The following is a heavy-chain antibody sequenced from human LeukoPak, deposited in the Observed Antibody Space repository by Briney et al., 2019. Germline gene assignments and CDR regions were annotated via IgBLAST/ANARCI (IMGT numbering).Heavy chain of an antibody. V-gene: IGHV3-30*04. CDR2: ISYDGSNK. CDR1: GFTFSSYA. J-gene: IGHJ4*02. Sequence: GGSLRLSCAASGFTFSSYAMHWVRQAPGKGLEWVAVISYDGSNKYYADSVKGRFTISRDNSKNTLYLQMNSLRAEDTAVYYCARAYHYDILTGYFDRLAFDYWGQGTLVTVSS. D-gene: IGHD3-9*01. CDR3: ARAYHYDILTGYFDRLAFDY.